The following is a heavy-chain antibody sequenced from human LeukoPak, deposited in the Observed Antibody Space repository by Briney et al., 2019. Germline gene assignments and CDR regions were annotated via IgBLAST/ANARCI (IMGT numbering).Heavy chain of an antibody. Sequence: GGSLRLSCAASGFTFSGYSMNWVRQAPGKGLEWVSFISSSSSYIHYADSVKGRFTISRDNAKNSLYLQMNSLRAEDTAVYYCARGKWELPVPRAFDIWGQGTMVTVSS. CDR2: ISSSSSYI. V-gene: IGHV3-21*01. CDR3: ARGKWELPVPRAFDI. D-gene: IGHD1-26*01. CDR1: GFTFSGYS. J-gene: IGHJ3*02.